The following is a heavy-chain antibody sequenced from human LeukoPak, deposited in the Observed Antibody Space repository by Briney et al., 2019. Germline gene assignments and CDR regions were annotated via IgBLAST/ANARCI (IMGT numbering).Heavy chain of an antibody. CDR1: GFIFSNAW. CDR3: TSDTTHDYGDYVGAFDI. Sequence: PGGSLRLSCAASGFIFSNAWMNWVRQAPGKGLEWVGRIKSKTDGGTTDHAAPVKGRFTISRDDLKNMLCLQMNSLKTEDTAVYYCTSDTTHDYGDYVGAFDIWGQGTMVTVSS. CDR2: IKSKTDGGTT. V-gene: IGHV3-15*07. D-gene: IGHD4-17*01. J-gene: IGHJ3*02.